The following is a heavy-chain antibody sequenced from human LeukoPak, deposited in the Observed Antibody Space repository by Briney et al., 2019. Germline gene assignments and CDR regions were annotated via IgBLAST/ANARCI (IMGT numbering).Heavy chain of an antibody. CDR2: INPNSGGT. J-gene: IGHJ4*02. Sequence: GASVKVSCKASGYTFTGYYMHWVRQAPGQGLEWMGWINPNSGGTNYAQKFQGRVTMTRDTSISTAYMELSRLRSDDTAVYYCARHAGYSSGWYDYWGQGTLVTVFS. CDR1: GYTFTGYY. D-gene: IGHD6-19*01. V-gene: IGHV1-2*02. CDR3: ARHAGYSSGWYDY.